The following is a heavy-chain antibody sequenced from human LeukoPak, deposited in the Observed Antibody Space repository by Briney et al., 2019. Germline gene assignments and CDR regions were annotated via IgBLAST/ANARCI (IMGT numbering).Heavy chain of an antibody. V-gene: IGHV1-69*04. CDR2: IIPILGIA. J-gene: IGHJ6*02. CDR3: ARAGGSYYYYGMDV. D-gene: IGHD1-26*01. CDR1: GGTFSSYA. Sequence: ASVKVSCKASGGTFSSYAISWVRQAPGQGLEWMGRIIPILGIANYAQKFQGRVTITADKSTSTAYMELSSLRSEDTAVYYCARAGGSYYYYGMDVWGQGTTVTVSS.